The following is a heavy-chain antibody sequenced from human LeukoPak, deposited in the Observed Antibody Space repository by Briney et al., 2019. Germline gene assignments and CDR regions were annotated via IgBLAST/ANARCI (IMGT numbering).Heavy chain of an antibody. D-gene: IGHD1-1*01. CDR3: AREYNWNDGRDAFDI. Sequence: GGSLRLSCAASGFTFSSYSMNWVRQAPGKGLEWVSYISSSSSTIYYADSVKGRSTISRDNAKNSLYLQMNSLRAEDTAVYYCAREYNWNDGRDAFDIWGQGTMVTVSS. J-gene: IGHJ3*02. V-gene: IGHV3-48*01. CDR2: ISSSSSTI. CDR1: GFTFSSYS.